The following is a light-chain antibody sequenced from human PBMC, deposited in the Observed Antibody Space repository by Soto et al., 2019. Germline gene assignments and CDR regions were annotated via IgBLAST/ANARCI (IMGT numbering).Light chain of an antibody. Sequence: QSALTQPRSVSGSPGQSVTISCTGTSSDVGDYNYVSWYQQHPGKAPKLLIYAVNMRPSGVPDRFSGSKSGNTASLTISGLQAEDEADYSCCSYAGSYTWVFGGGTKLTDL. CDR1: SSDVGDYNY. V-gene: IGLV2-11*01. CDR2: AVN. CDR3: CSYAGSYTWV. J-gene: IGLJ3*02.